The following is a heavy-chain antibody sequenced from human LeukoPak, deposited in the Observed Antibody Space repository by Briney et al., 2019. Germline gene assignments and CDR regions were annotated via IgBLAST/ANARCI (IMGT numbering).Heavy chain of an antibody. V-gene: IGHV1-2*02. J-gene: IGHJ6*03. CDR1: GYTFTGYY. D-gene: IGHD2-21*02. CDR3: ARGVTARGFYYYMDV. CDR2: INPQSGGT. Sequence: VASVKVSCKASGYTFTGYYMHWVRQAPGQGLEWMGWINPQSGGTNYAQKFQGRVTMTTDTSISTAYMDLSRLRSDDTAVYYCARGVTARGFYYYMDVWGKGTTLTISS.